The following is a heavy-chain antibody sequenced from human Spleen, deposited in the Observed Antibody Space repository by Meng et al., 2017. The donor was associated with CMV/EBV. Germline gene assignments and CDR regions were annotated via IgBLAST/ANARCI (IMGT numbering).Heavy chain of an antibody. J-gene: IGHJ3*01. V-gene: IGHV2-5*08. CDR1: GFSLSSSGMR. CDR2: IYWNDDK. Sequence: SGPTLVKPTQTLTLTCSISGFSLSSSGMRVNWIRQPPGKALEWLAIIYWNDDKRYRTSLKSRLTITKDTSKNQVVLTMANMDPVDTATYYCAHSLGARGDAFNFWGQGTMVTVSS. CDR3: AHSLGARGDAFNF. D-gene: IGHD3-16*01.